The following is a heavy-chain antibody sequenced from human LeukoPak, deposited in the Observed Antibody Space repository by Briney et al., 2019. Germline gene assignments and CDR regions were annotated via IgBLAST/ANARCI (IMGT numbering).Heavy chain of an antibody. D-gene: IGHD6-13*01. Sequence: GGSLRLSCAASGFTFSDYYMSWIRQAPGKGLEWVSDMRSTSIYTIHADSVKGRFTISRDNAKNSLYLQMNSLRAEDTAVYYCAREDGYSSSWYSDYWGQGTLVTVSS. CDR2: MRSTSIYT. V-gene: IGHV3-11*05. CDR3: AREDGYSSSWYSDY. CDR1: GFTFSDYY. J-gene: IGHJ4*02.